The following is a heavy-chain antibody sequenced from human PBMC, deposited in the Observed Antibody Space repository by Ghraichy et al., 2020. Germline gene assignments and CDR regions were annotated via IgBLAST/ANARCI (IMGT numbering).Heavy chain of an antibody. CDR2: ISSSSSTI. CDR3: ARIVVWDSSGYYYYYGMDV. CDR1: GFTFSSYS. V-gene: IGHV3-48*02. D-gene: IGHD3-22*01. J-gene: IGHJ6*02. Sequence: GGSLRLSCAASGFTFSSYSMNWVRQAPGKGLEWVSYISSSSSTIYYADSVKGRFTISRDNAKNSLYLQMNSLRDEDTAVYYCARIVVWDSSGYYYYYGMDVWGQGTTVTVSS.